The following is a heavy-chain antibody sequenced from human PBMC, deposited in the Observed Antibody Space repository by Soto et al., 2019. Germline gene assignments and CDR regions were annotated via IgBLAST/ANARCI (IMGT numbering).Heavy chain of an antibody. CDR3: AGDPDSHYNDSHASSYP. D-gene: IGHD4-4*01. CDR1: GGTFSTYT. CDR2: IIPIIGII. Sequence: QVQLVQSGAEVKKPGSSVKVSCKASGGTFSTYTITWVRQAPGQGLEWMGRIIPIIGIINYAQKFQGRGTISAAKFTGTAYMELTGLRSDDTAVYYCAGDPDSHYNDSHASSYPWGQGTLVTVSS. J-gene: IGHJ5*02. V-gene: IGHV1-69*08.